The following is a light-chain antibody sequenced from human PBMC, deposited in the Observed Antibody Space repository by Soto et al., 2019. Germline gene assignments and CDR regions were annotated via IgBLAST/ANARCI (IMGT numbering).Light chain of an antibody. V-gene: IGKV2D-29*01. CDR2: EVS. J-gene: IGKJ1*01. CDR3: IQTVPLPGT. Sequence: DIVMTQTPLSLSVTPGQPSSISCKSSQSLLYSDGQPYSAWYLQKPGQPPQLLIYEVSNPFSGVPASFSGDGSGTDFTLRISRVEAEDVDVYYCIQTVPLPGTFGQGTKVEIK. CDR1: QSLLYSDGQPY.